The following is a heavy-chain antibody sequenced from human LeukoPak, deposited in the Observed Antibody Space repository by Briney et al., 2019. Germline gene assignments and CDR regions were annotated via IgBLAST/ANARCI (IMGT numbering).Heavy chain of an antibody. D-gene: IGHD6-19*01. V-gene: IGHV1-46*01. CDR2: INPSGGST. CDR3: ARDRVAGSNYYYYGMDV. Sequence: ASVKVSCKASGYTFTTYAMHWVRQAPGQGLEWMGVINPSGGSTTYAQKFHGRVTMTRDTSTSTVYMELSSLRSEGTAVYYCARDRVAGSNYYYYGMDVWGQGTTVTVSS. J-gene: IGHJ6*02. CDR1: GYTFTTYA.